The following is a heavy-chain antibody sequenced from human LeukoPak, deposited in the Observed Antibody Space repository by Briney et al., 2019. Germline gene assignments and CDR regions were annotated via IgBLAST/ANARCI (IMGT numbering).Heavy chain of an antibody. D-gene: IGHD3-3*01. J-gene: IGHJ4*02. CDR2: ISSSGSTI. CDR3: ARRLLEPYYFDY. V-gene: IGHV3-11*01. CDR1: GFTFSDYY. Sequence: GGSLRLSCAASGFTFSDYYMSWIRQAPGKGLEWVSYISSSGSTIYYADSVKGRFTISRDNGKNSLYLQMNSLRAEDTAVYYCARRLLEPYYFDYWGQGTLVTVSS.